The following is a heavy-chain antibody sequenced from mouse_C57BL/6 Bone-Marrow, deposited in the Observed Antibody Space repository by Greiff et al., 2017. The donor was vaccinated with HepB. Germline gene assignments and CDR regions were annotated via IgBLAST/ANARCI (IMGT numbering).Heavy chain of an antibody. CDR1: GFNIKDDY. Sequence: VQLQQSGAELVRPGASVKLSSTASGFNIKDDYMHWVKQRPEQGLEWIGWIDPENGDTEYASKFQGKATITADTSSNTAYLQLSSLTSEDTAVYYCTHGNPGGYWGQGTTLTVSS. CDR3: THGNPGGY. V-gene: IGHV14-4*01. D-gene: IGHD2-1*01. J-gene: IGHJ2*01. CDR2: IDPENGDT.